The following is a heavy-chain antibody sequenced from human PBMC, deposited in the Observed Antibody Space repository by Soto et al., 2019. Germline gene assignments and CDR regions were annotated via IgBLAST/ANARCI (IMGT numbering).Heavy chain of an antibody. Sequence: QVQLVQSGAEVKKPGASVKVSCKAFGYTFTSHDINWVRQATGQGLEWMGWMNPNSGNTGYAQKFQGRVTMTRNTSIRTAYRELTSLRSEDTAVYYCARGLWQSGGNWFDPWGQGTLVTVSS. V-gene: IGHV1-8*01. CDR2: MNPNSGNT. J-gene: IGHJ5*02. CDR3: ARGLWQSGGNWFDP. CDR1: GYTFTSHD. D-gene: IGHD1-26*01.